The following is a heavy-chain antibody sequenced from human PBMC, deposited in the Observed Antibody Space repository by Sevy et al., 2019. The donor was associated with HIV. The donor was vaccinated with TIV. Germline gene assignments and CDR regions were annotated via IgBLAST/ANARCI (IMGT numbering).Heavy chain of an antibody. D-gene: IGHD6-13*01. CDR1: GFILSSFG. CDR2: VWYDENNK. J-gene: IGHJ4*02. V-gene: IGHV3-33*01. Sequence: GGSLRLSCAASGFILSSFGMHWFRQAPGKGLEWVAVVWYDENNKNYLDSVKGRFTISRDNSKNTMYLQMDSLRVDDTAVYYCARGGQKGVTGQQQDFWGQGTLVTVSS. CDR3: ARGGQKGVTGQQQDF.